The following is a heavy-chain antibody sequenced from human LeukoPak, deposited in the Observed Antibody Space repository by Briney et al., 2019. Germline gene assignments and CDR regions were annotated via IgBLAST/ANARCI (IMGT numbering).Heavy chain of an antibody. V-gene: IGHV4-4*07. CDR2: IYTSGST. D-gene: IGHD3-22*01. CDR1: GGSISSYY. Sequence: SETLSLTCTVSGGSISSYYWSWIRQPAGKGLEWIGRIYTSGSTNYNPSLKSRVTMSVDTSKNQFSLKLSSVTAADTAVYYCAREGGSGNPNSSGSKRGFDYWGQGTLVTVSS. J-gene: IGHJ4*02. CDR3: AREGGSGNPNSSGSKRGFDY.